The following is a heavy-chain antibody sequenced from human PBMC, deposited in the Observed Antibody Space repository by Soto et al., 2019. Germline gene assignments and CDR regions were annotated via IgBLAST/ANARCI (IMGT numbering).Heavy chain of an antibody. CDR3: ASHHSQLVYGWFDP. Sequence: QVQLVQSGAEVKKPGSSVKVSCKASGGTFGSYAISWVRQAPGQGLEWMGGIIPIFGTANYAQKFQGRVTITADKSTSTAYMELSSLRSEDTAVYYCASHHSQLVYGWFDPWGQGTLVTVSS. J-gene: IGHJ5*02. D-gene: IGHD6-6*01. CDR2: IIPIFGTA. CDR1: GGTFGSYA. V-gene: IGHV1-69*06.